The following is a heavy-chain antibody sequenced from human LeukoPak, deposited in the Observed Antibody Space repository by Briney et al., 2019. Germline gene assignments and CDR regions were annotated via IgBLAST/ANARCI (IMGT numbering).Heavy chain of an antibody. V-gene: IGHV4-34*01. D-gene: IGHD6-13*01. Sequence: KPSETLSPTCAFYGGSFSGYYWSWIRHPPGKGREWIGEINHSGSTNYNPSLKSRVTISVDTSKNQFSLKLSSVTAADTAVYYCARATSYSSSWWPFDYWGQGTLVTVSS. CDR3: ARATSYSSSWWPFDY. J-gene: IGHJ4*02. CDR2: INHSGST. CDR1: GGSFSGYY.